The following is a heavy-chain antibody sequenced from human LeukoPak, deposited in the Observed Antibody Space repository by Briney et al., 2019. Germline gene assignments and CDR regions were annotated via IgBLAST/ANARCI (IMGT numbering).Heavy chain of an antibody. CDR2: TYHSGST. D-gene: IGHD3-22*01. V-gene: IGHV4-30-2*01. J-gene: IGHJ4*02. CDR3: ARLDYYDTSGPAK. CDR1: GGSITSGGYA. Sequence: SETLSLTCAVSGGSITSGGYAWSWIRQPPGKGLERIGNTYHSGSTYFNPSLKSRVTISVDRSKNQFSLELSSVTAADTAVYYCARLDYYDTSGPAKWGQGTLVTVSS.